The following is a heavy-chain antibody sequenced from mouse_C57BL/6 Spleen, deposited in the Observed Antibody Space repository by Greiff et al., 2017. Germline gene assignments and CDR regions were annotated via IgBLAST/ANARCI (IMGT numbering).Heavy chain of an antibody. D-gene: IGHD2-1*01. V-gene: IGHV1-15*01. Sequence: QVHVKQSGAELVRPGASVTLSCKASGYTFTDYEMHWVKQTPVHGLEWIGAIDPETGGTAYNQKFKGKAILTADKSSSTAYMELRSLTSEDSAVYYCTRSGYGNSLDYFDYWGQGTTLTVSS. CDR1: GYTFTDYE. J-gene: IGHJ2*01. CDR2: IDPETGGT. CDR3: TRSGYGNSLDYFDY.